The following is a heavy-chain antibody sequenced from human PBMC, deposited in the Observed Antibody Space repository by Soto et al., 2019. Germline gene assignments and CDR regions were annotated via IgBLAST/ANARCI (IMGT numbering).Heavy chain of an antibody. CDR1: GFTFGSYS. CDR3: ARGALYDFWSGYYD. Sequence: XGALLLSCAASGFTFGSYSMNWVRQAPGKGLEWVSSISSSSSYIYYADSVKGRFTISRDNAKNSLYLQMNSLRAEDTAVYYCARGALYDFWSGYYDWGQGTLVTVSS. D-gene: IGHD3-3*01. J-gene: IGHJ4*02. CDR2: ISSSSSYI. V-gene: IGHV3-21*01.